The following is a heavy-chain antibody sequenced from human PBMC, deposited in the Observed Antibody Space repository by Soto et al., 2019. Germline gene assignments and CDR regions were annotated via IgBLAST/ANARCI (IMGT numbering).Heavy chain of an antibody. CDR1: GGSVSSGSYY. CDR3: ARARELRANAFDI. D-gene: IGHD1-26*01. Sequence: QVQLQESGPGLVKPSETLSLTCTVSGGSVSSGSYYWSWIRQPPGKGLEWIGYIYYSGSTNYNPSLTSRVTISVDTSKNQFSLKLSSVTAADTAVYYCARARELRANAFDIWGQGTMVTVSS. J-gene: IGHJ3*02. V-gene: IGHV4-61*01. CDR2: IYYSGST.